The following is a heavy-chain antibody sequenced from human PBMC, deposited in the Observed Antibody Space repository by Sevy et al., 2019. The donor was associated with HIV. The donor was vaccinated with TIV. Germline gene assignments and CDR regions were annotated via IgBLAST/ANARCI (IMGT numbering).Heavy chain of an antibody. D-gene: IGHD3-10*01. V-gene: IGHV3-21*06. J-gene: IGHJ4*02. CDR1: GFTFSTYN. CDR3: TRDIPGITWFGELFDY. CDR2: ISASHNYI. Sequence: GGSLRLSCAASGFTFSTYNMNWVRQAPGKGLEWVASISASHNYIYYADSVKGRFTISRDNAKDLLYLQMNSLRAEDTAVYYCTRDIPGITWFGELFDYWGQGTLVTVSS.